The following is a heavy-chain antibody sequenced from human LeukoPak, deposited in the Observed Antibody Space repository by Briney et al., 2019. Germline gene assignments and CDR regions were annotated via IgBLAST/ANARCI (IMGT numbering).Heavy chain of an antibody. D-gene: IGHD6-19*01. CDR1: GGSFSGYY. J-gene: IGHJ4*02. CDR3: ARHRLDSSGWYLGDY. CDR2: INHSGST. V-gene: IGHV4-34*01. Sequence: SETLSLTCAVYGGSFSGYYWSWIRQPPGKGLEWIGEINHSGSTNYNPSLKSRVTISVDTSKNQFSLKLSSVTAADTAVYYCARHRLDSSGWYLGDYWGQGTLVTVSS.